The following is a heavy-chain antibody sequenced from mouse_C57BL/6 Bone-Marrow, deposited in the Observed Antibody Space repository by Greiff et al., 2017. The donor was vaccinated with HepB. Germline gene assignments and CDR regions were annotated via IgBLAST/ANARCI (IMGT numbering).Heavy chain of an antibody. D-gene: IGHD2-3*01. CDR1: GYAFSSYW. V-gene: IGHV1-80*01. J-gene: IGHJ1*03. CDR3: ARNDEGYFDV. CDR2: IYPGDGDT. Sequence: VKLMESGAELVKPGASVKISCKASGYAFSSYWMNWVKQRPGKGLEWIGQIYPGDGDTNYNGKFKGKATLTADKSSSTAYMQLSSLTSEDSAVYFCARNDEGYFDVWGTGTTVTVSS.